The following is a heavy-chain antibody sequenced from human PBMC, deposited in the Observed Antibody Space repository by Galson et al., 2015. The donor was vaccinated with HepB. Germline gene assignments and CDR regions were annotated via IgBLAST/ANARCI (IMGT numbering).Heavy chain of an antibody. CDR3: ARNSALESDYDWGSGAFDI. D-gene: IGHD3-16*01. V-gene: IGHV1-2*04. Sequence: SVKVSCKASGYTFTGYYMHWVRQAPGQGLEWMGRINPNSGGTNYAQKFQGWVTMTRDTSISTAYMELSRLRSDDTAVYYCARNSALESDYDWGSGAFDICGPGTMGSTSS. CDR1: GYTFTGYY. J-gene: IGHJ3*02. CDR2: INPNSGGT.